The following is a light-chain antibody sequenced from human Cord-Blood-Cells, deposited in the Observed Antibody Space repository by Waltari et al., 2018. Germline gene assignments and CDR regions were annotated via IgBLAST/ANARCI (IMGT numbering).Light chain of an antibody. V-gene: IGKV3-15*01. CDR1: QSVSSN. J-gene: IGKJ4*01. Sequence: EIVMTQSPATLSVSPGERATISCRASQSVSSNLAWYQQKPGQAPRLLSYGASTRATGIPARFSGSVSGTEFTLTISSLQSEEFAVYYCQQYNNWPLTFGGGTKVEIK. CDR2: GAS. CDR3: QQYNNWPLT.